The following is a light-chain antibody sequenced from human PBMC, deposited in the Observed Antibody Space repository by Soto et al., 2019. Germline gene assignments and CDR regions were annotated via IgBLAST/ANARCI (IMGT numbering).Light chain of an antibody. J-gene: IGKJ4*01. Sequence: TQSPATLSVSPGGRATLSCRASQSISDTLAWYQQKPGQAPRLLIYSASRGATGFPARFSGSWSGTEFTLTINSLQSEDFAVYYCQHYDAWPLTFGGGTKVDIK. CDR2: SAS. CDR3: QHYDAWPLT. V-gene: IGKV3-15*01. CDR1: QSISDT.